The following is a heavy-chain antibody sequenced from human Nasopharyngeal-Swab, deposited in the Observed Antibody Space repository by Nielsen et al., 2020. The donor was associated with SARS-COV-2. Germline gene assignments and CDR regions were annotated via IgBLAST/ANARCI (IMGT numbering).Heavy chain of an antibody. CDR2: ISGSGGST. J-gene: IGHJ3*02. CDR1: GFIFSNYA. Sequence: GESLNISCATPGFIFSNYAMSWVRQAPGKGLDWVFGISGSGGSTYYADSVKGRFTIPRDNSKNSLYLQMNSLRAEDTAVYYCAREVPYSGHDDAFDIWGQGTMVTVSA. V-gene: IGHV3-23*01. CDR3: AREVPYSGHDDAFDI. D-gene: IGHD5-12*01.